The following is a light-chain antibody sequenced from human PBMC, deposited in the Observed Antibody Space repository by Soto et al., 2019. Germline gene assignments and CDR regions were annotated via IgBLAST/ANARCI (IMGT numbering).Light chain of an antibody. Sequence: QSVLTQPPSASGTPGQRVTISCSGSSSNIGSSSVNWYQQLPGTAPKLLIYNNNQWPSGVPDRFSGSKSGTSASLAISGLQSEDEADYYCAAWDVSLNGLYVVGTGTKLTVL. CDR1: SSNIGSSS. V-gene: IGLV1-44*01. CDR2: NNN. CDR3: AAWDVSLNGLYV. J-gene: IGLJ1*01.